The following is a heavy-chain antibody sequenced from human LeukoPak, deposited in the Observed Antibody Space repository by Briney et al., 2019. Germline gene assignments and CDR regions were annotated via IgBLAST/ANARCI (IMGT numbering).Heavy chain of an antibody. CDR3: AHAKDGDYTYDY. V-gene: IGHV2-5*02. CDR1: GFSLSTAGVG. J-gene: IGHJ4*02. Sequence: SGPTLVNPTQTLTLTCTFSGFSLSTAGVGVGWIRQPPGKALECLALIYWDDDERYSPSLKSRLTITKDTSKNQVVLTMTNMDPVDTATYYCAHAKDGDYTYDYWGQGTLVTVSS. D-gene: IGHD4-17*01. CDR2: IYWDDDE.